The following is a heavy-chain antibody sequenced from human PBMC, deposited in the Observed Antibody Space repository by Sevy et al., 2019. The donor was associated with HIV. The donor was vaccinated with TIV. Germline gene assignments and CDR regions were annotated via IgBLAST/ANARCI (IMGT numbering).Heavy chain of an antibody. CDR3: ARDALGYCSGGSCPTSGDYYYYGMDV. Sequence: GGSLRLSCAASGFTVSSNYMSWVRQAPGKGLEWVSVIYSGGSTYYADSVKGRFTISRDNSKNMLYLQMNSLRAEDTAVYYCARDALGYCSGGSCPTSGDYYYYGMDVWGQGTTVTVSS. V-gene: IGHV3-53*01. D-gene: IGHD2-15*01. J-gene: IGHJ6*02. CDR2: IYSGGST. CDR1: GFTVSSNY.